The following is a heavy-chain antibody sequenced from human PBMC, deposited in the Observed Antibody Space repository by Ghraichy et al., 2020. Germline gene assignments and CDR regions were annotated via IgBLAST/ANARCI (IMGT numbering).Heavy chain of an antibody. Sequence: SQTLSLTCTVSGGSFSTYYWTWIRQPPGKELEWIGYIYDSGSTIYNPSLKSRFTISADTSRNQFSLTLTSVTAADTAVYYCARRVTTTPGERFDPWGQGTLVTVSS. CDR3: ARRVTTTPGERFDP. CDR1: GGSFSTYY. D-gene: IGHD3-10*01. CDR2: IYDSGST. V-gene: IGHV4-4*09. J-gene: IGHJ5*02.